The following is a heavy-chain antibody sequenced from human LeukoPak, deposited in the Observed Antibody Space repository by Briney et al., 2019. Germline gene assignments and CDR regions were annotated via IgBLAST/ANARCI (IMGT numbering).Heavy chain of an antibody. Sequence: SETLSLTCDVSGGSISSSNWWSWVRQSPGKGLEWIGEIYHGGSTNYNPSLKSRVTIALDKSKNQLSLKLSSVTAADTAVYFCVSHREYYIDYWGQGTLVTVSS. CDR3: VSHREYYIDY. V-gene: IGHV4-4*02. CDR2: IYHGGST. CDR1: GGSISSSNW. J-gene: IGHJ4*02.